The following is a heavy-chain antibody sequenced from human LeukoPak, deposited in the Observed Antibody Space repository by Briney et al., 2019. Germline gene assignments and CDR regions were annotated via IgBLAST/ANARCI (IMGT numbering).Heavy chain of an antibody. CDR1: GGTFSSYA. CDR2: IIPILGIA. D-gene: IGHD3-22*01. V-gene: IGHV1-69*04. J-gene: IGHJ4*02. CDR3: ARVFLYYYDSSGYWY. Sequence: ASVKVSCKASGGTFSSYAISWVRQAPGQGLEWMGRIIPILGIANYAQKFQGRVTITADKSTSTAYMELSSLRSEDTAVYYCARVFLYYYDSSGYWYWGQGTLVTVSS.